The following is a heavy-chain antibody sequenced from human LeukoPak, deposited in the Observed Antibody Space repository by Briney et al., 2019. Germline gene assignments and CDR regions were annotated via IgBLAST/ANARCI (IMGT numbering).Heavy chain of an antibody. CDR1: GGSISSSSYY. V-gene: IGHV4-39*01. Sequence: SETLSLTCTVSGGSISSSSYYWGWIRQPPGKGLEWIGSIYYSGSTYYNPSLKSRVTISVDTSKNQFSLKLSSVTAADTAVYYCARQRLIPAAIRHGFDPWGQGTLVTVSS. J-gene: IGHJ5*02. D-gene: IGHD2-2*02. CDR3: ARQRLIPAAIRHGFDP. CDR2: IYYSGST.